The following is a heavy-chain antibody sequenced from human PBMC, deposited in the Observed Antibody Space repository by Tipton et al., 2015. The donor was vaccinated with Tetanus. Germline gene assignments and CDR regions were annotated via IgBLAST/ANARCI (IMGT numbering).Heavy chain of an antibody. CDR3: ARADYNLSRKGPFDS. CDR1: GGSVSNGGYS. Sequence: TLSLTCTVSGGSVSNGGYSWSWIRQPPGKGLECIGYISHSGRTYYNPSLNSRVTISLDRSKNQFSLKLTSVTAADTAVYYCARADYNLSRKGPFDSWGQGTLVLVSS. CDR2: ISHSGRT. D-gene: IGHD3-10*01. V-gene: IGHV4-30-2*01. J-gene: IGHJ4*02.